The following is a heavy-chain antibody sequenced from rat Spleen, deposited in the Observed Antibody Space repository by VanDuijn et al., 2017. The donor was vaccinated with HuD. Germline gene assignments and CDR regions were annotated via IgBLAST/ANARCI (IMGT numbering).Heavy chain of an antibody. J-gene: IGHJ2*01. CDR2: MWSGGTS. D-gene: IGHD1-12*02. CDR1: GFSLTDYN. V-gene: IGHV2S63*01. Sequence: EVQLKESGPGLVQPSQTLSLTCTVSGFSLTDYNVHWVRQPPGKGLEWMGVMWSGGTSAYNSALKSRLSISRDTSKSLVFLKMNSLQTEDTAIYYCSRDSGGRYYDGTYYCVRRGEKAWDYWGQGVMVTVSS. CDR3: SRDSGGRYYDGTYYCVRRGEKAWDY.